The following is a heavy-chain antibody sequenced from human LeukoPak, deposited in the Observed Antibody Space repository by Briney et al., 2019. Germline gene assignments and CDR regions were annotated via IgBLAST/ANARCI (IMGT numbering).Heavy chain of an antibody. CDR1: GGSISGYY. V-gene: IGHV4-4*07. J-gene: IGHJ4*02. Sequence: SETLSLTCTVSGGSISGYYWSWVRQPAGKGLEWIGRIYSSGSANYNPSLKSRVTMSVDTSNDQFSLKLTSVSAADTAVYYCAREYGDLDYWGQGTLVTVSS. CDR3: AREYGDLDY. D-gene: IGHD4-17*01. CDR2: IYSSGSA.